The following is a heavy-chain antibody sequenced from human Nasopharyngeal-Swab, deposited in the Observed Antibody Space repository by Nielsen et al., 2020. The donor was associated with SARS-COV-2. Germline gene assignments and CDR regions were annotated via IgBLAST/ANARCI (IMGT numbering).Heavy chain of an antibody. CDR1: GFTFSSYS. V-gene: IGHV3-21*01. D-gene: IGHD6-13*01. Sequence: GESLKISCAASGFTFSSYSMNWVRQAPGKGLEWVSSISSSSSYIYYADSVKGRFTISGDNAQNSLYLQMNSLRAEDTAVYYCARAEGRSSSWPYYYYYGMDVWGQGTTVTVSS. J-gene: IGHJ6*02. CDR3: ARAEGRSSSWPYYYYYGMDV. CDR2: ISSSSSYI.